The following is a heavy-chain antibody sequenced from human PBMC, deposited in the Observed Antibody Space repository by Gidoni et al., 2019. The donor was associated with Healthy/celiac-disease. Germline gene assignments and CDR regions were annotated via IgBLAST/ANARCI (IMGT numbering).Heavy chain of an antibody. CDR3: ARRIPYYDFWSDYYYYYGMDV. J-gene: IGHJ6*02. CDR2: IYYSGST. CDR1: GGSISSSSYY. Sequence: QLQLQESGPGLVKPSETLSLTCTVSGGSISSSSYYWGWIRQPPGKGLEWIGSIYYSGSTYYNPSLKSRVTISVDTSKNQFSLKLSSVTAADTAVYYCARRIPYYDFWSDYYYYYGMDVWGQGTTVTVSS. D-gene: IGHD3-3*01. V-gene: IGHV4-39*01.